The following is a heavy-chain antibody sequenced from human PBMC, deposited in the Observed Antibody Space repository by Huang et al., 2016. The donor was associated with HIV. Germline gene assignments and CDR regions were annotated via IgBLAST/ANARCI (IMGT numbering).Heavy chain of an antibody. Sequence: QVRLQESGPGLVKPSETLSLSCTVSGDSVSSHYWGWIRHPPGKGIEWIGTVYASGTTKYNPRLKSRITISVDTAKNGFSLNITSVSAADTAMYFCVRDQGRLAVGGIDNWFDPWGQGALVTVSS. CDR1: GDSVSSHY. CDR3: VRDQGRLAVGGIDNWFDP. D-gene: IGHD6-19*01. V-gene: IGHV4-59*02. J-gene: IGHJ5*02. CDR2: VYASGTT.